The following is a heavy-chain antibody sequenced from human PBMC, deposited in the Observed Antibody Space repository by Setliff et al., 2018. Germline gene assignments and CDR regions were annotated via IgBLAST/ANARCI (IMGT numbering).Heavy chain of an antibody. Sequence: PSETLSLTCAVSGVSVNSLTWWSWVRQSPGKGLEWIVHIYHDGNTKSYPSVHFNQSLKSRVTMSVDKSKNHFSLELTSVTAADTAVYYCARGGGGYHAASWGQGILVTVSS. CDR1: GVSVNSLTW. D-gene: IGHD2-2*01. V-gene: IGHV4-4*02. J-gene: IGHJ5*02. CDR3: ARGGGGYHAAS. CDR2: IYHDGNT.